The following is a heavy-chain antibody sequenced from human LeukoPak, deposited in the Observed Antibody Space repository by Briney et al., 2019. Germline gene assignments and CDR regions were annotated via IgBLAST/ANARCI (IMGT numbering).Heavy chain of an antibody. CDR1: GFTFNTCA. CDR2: ISGAGIST. Sequence: GGSLRLSCAGSGFTFNTCAMNWVRQAPGKGLEWVSAISGAGISTYYADSVKGRFTISRDNSKNTLFLQMNSLRAEDTAVYYCAKDVRGYCSSTSCPKDSWGQGAMVTVSP. D-gene: IGHD2-2*01. V-gene: IGHV3-23*01. J-gene: IGHJ4*02. CDR3: AKDVRGYCSSTSCPKDS.